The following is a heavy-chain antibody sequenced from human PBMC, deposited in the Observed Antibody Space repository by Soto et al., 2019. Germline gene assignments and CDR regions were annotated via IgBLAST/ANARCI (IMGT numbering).Heavy chain of an antibody. Sequence: GGSLRLSCAASGFTFDDYAMHWVRQAPGKGLEWVSGISWNSGIIGYADSVKGRFTISRDNAKNSLYLQMNSLRAEDTALYYCAKGATVRGPRYYYYGMDVWGQGTTVTVSS. V-gene: IGHV3-9*01. CDR3: AKGATVRGPRYYYYGMDV. CDR1: GFTFDDYA. CDR2: ISWNSGII. J-gene: IGHJ6*02. D-gene: IGHD4-17*01.